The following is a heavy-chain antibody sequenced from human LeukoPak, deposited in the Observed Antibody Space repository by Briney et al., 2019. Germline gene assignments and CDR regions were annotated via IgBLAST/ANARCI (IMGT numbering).Heavy chain of an antibody. J-gene: IGHJ4*02. V-gene: IGHV3-7*01. CDR1: GFTFTTYW. CDR3: ARVRYFDWLGPFDY. Sequence: GGSLRLSCAASGFTFTTYWMSWVRQLPGKGLEWVANINQDGTEKYYVDSVKGRFTISRDNAKKSLYLQMNSLRAEDTAVYYCARVRYFDWLGPFDYWGQGTLVTVSS. CDR2: INQDGTEK. D-gene: IGHD3-9*01.